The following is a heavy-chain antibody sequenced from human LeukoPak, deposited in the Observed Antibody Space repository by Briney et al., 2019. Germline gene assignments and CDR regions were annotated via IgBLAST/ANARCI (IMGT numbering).Heavy chain of an antibody. D-gene: IGHD3-22*01. V-gene: IGHV1-69*04. CDR1: GGTFSSYA. CDR2: IIPIFGIA. CDR3: ARAAPYYYDSSGDYAFDI. J-gene: IGHJ3*02. Sequence: SVKVSCKASGGTFSSYAISWVRQAPGQGLEWMGRIIPIFGIANYAQKFQGRVTITADKSTSTAYMELSSLRSEDTAVYYCARAAPYYYDSSGDYAFDIWGQGTMVTVSS.